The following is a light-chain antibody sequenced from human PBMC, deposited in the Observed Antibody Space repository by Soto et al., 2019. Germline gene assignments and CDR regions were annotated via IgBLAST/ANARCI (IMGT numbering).Light chain of an antibody. CDR1: QSIRSY. CDR2: AAS. Sequence: DIQMTQSPSSLSASGGDRVTIACRASQSIRSYLNWYQQKPGKAPELLIYAASSLQSGVPSRFSGSGSGTNFTLTINRLEPEDFAVYYCQLYGISPHFGQGTRLEIK. J-gene: IGKJ5*01. V-gene: IGKV1-39*01. CDR3: QLYGISPH.